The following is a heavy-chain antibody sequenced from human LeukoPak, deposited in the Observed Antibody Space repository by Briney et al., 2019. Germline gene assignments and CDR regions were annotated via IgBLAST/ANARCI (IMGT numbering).Heavy chain of an antibody. V-gene: IGHV6-1*01. CDR2: TYYRSKWYN. Sequence: SQTLSLPCDISGDRFSSNSAAWNWIRQSPSRGLEWLGRTYYRSKWYNDYAVSVKSRITINSDTSKNQFSLQLNSVTPEDTAVYYCARAGGDGYNWRGNYFDYWGQGTLVTVSS. J-gene: IGHJ4*02. CDR3: ARAGGDGYNWRGNYFDY. D-gene: IGHD5-12*01. CDR1: GDRFSSNSAA.